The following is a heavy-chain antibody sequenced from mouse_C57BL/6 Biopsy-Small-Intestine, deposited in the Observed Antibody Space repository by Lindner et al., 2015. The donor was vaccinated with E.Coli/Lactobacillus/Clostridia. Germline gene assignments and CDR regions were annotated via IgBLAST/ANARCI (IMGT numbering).Heavy chain of an antibody. CDR3: ARRFYTMDY. J-gene: IGHJ4*01. CDR2: IYPNNGIT. V-gene: IGHV1-18*01. Sequence: QLQESGLELVKPGASVKISCKASGYTFTDYNMDWVKQSHGKSLEWIGYIYPNNGITDYNQKFKNKATLTVDKSSSTAYMELHSLTSEDSAVYYCARRFYTMDYWGQGTSVTVSS. CDR1: GYTFTDYN.